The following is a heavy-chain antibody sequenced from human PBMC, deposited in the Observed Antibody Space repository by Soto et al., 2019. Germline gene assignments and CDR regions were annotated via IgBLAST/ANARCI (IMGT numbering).Heavy chain of an antibody. D-gene: IGHD1-1*01. Sequence: GGSLRLSCAASGFTFSSYAMHWVRQAPGKGLEWVAVISYDGSNKYYADSVKGRFTISRDNSKNTLYLQMNSLRAEDTAVYYCARDLIGGTMIYYYYGMDVWGQGTTGTGSS. CDR2: ISYDGSNK. CDR3: ARDLIGGTMIYYYYGMDV. CDR1: GFTFSSYA. V-gene: IGHV3-30-3*01. J-gene: IGHJ6*02.